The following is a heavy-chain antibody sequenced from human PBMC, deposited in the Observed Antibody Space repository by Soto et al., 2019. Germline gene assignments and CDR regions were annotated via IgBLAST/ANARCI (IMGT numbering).Heavy chain of an antibody. V-gene: IGHV4-59*01. Sequence: SETLCLTCTVSGGSISSYYWSWIRQPPGKGLEWIGYIYYSGSTNYNPSLKSRVTISVDTSKNQFSLKLSSVTAADTAVYYCARAGNWFDPWGQGTLVTVSS. D-gene: IGHD1-1*01. CDR2: IYYSGST. CDR3: ARAGNWFDP. J-gene: IGHJ5*02. CDR1: GGSISSYY.